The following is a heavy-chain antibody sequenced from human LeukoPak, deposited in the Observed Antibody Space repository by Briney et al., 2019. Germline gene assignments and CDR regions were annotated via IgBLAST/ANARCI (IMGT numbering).Heavy chain of an antibody. D-gene: IGHD3-10*01. Sequence: SETLSLTCAVYGGSFSGYYWSWIRQPPGKGLEWIGEINHSGSTNYNPSLKSRVTISVDTSKNQFSLKLSSVTAADTAVYHCARSSYYYGSGSYFGYWGQGTLVTVSS. CDR1: GGSFSGYY. V-gene: IGHV4-34*01. CDR2: INHSGST. J-gene: IGHJ4*02. CDR3: ARSSYYYGSGSYFGY.